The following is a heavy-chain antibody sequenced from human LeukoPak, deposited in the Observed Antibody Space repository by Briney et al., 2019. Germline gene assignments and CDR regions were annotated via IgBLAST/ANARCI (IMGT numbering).Heavy chain of an antibody. Sequence: ASVKVSCKASGYTFTGYYMHGVRQAPGHGRECRGWIKRNSGGTKYAEKLKGRVTMTRDTSKSTVYMEMSRLRSDDTAVYYCARDTPTVTTYLIWGQGTLVTVSS. D-gene: IGHD4-17*01. J-gene: IGHJ4*02. CDR2: IKRNSGGT. V-gene: IGHV1-2*02. CDR3: ARDTPTVTTYLI. CDR1: GYTFTGYY.